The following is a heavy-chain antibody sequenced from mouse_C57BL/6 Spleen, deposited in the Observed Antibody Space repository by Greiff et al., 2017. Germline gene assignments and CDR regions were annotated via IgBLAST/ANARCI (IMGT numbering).Heavy chain of an antibody. J-gene: IGHJ2*01. CDR3: ARKFFVGYYFDY. V-gene: IGHV1-18*01. CDR1: GYTFTDYN. Sequence: VQLQQSGPELVKPGASVKIPCKASGYTFTDYNMDWVKQSHGKSLEWIGDINPNNGGTIYNQKFKGKATLTVDNSSSTAYMELRSLTSEDTAVYYCARKFFVGYYFDYWGQGTTLTVSS. CDR2: INPNNGGT.